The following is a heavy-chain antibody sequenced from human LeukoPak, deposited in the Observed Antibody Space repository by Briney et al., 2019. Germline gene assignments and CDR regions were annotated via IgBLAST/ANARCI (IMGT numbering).Heavy chain of an antibody. J-gene: IGHJ1*01. CDR1: GFTFSSYW. CDR3: ACLRGPSEY. V-gene: IGHV3-74*01. D-gene: IGHD4-17*01. CDR2: INSDGSNT. Sequence: QSGGSLRLSCAASGFTFSSYWMHWVRQIPGKGLVWVSRINSDGSNTIYADSVKGRFTISRDNTKNSLYLQMDSLTADDTAVYFCACLRGPSEYWGQGTLVTVSS.